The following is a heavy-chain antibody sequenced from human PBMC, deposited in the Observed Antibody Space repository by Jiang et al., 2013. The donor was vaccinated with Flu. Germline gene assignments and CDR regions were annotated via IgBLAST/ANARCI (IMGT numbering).Heavy chain of an antibody. J-gene: IGHJ4*02. CDR3: TRGAPDLDY. Sequence: VSSNIAAWNWIRQSPPRGLEWLGRTYHRSKWHNDYALSVKSRITIKPDTSKNQFSLQLNSVTPEDTAVYYCTRGAPDLDYWGQGTLVTVSS. CDR2: TYHRSKWHN. CDR1: VSSNIAA. V-gene: IGHV6-1*01.